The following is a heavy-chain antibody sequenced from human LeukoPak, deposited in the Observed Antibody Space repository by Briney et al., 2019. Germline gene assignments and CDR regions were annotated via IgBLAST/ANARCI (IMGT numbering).Heavy chain of an antibody. CDR1: GGSISSGDYY. CDR3: ARDLCSSTSCHAWFDP. Sequence: SETLSLTCTVSGGSISSGDYYWSWIRQPPGKGLEWIGYIYYSGSTYYNPSLKSRVTISVDTSKNQFSLKLSSVTAADTAVYYCARDLCSSTSCHAWFDPWGQGTLVTVSS. CDR2: IYYSGST. V-gene: IGHV4-30-4*08. D-gene: IGHD2-2*01. J-gene: IGHJ5*02.